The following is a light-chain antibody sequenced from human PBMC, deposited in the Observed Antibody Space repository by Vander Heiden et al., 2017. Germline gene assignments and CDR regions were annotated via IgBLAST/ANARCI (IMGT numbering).Light chain of an antibody. Sequence: QSVLPQPPSASGTPGQRVTISCSGSSSNIGSNYVYWYQQRPGTAPKLLIYRNNQRPSGVPDRFSGSKSGTSASLAISGLRSEDEADYYCAAWDDSLSGYVFGTGTKVTVL. CDR1: SSNIGSNY. V-gene: IGLV1-47*01. J-gene: IGLJ1*01. CDR3: AAWDDSLSGYV. CDR2: RNN.